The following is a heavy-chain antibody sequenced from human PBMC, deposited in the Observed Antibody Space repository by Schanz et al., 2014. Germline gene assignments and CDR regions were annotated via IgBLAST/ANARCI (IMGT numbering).Heavy chain of an antibody. CDR1: GFTFSTCA. CDR3: ARGVARERYSDWLELDY. CDR2: ISYEGNDK. J-gene: IGHJ4*02. V-gene: IGHV3-30*04. Sequence: VQLVESGGGLVKPGGSLRLSCAASGFTFSTCAMHWVRQAPGKGLEWVAVISYEGNDKYYGDSVKGRFTISRDSPKNRLYLQMNSLRPEDSGVYYCARGVARERYSDWLELDYWGQGTLVAVSS. D-gene: IGHD3-9*01.